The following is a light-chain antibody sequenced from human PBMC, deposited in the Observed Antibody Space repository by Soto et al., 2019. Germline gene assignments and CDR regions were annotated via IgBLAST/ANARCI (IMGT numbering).Light chain of an antibody. CDR2: DAS. V-gene: IGKV3-20*01. CDR1: QSVSFRY. Sequence: EVVLTQSPGTLSLSPGERATLSCRASQSVSFRYLAWYQQRPGQAPRLLIYDASTRANGIPDRFSGSGSGTHFTLTISRLEHEDFAVYYCHQSGSLPITFGPAPRLDIK. CDR3: HQSGSLPIT. J-gene: IGKJ5*01.